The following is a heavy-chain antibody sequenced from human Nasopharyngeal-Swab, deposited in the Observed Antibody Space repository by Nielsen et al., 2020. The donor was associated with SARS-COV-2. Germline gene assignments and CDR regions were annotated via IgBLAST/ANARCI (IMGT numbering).Heavy chain of an antibody. D-gene: IGHD3-10*01. CDR3: AKDVSNYGSGSSWDIDY. V-gene: IGHV3-30-3*02. Sequence: WIRQPPGKGLEWVAVISYDGSNKYYADSVKGRFTIPRDNSKNTLYLQMNSLRAEDTAVYYCAKDVSNYGSGSSWDIDYWGQGTLVTVSS. J-gene: IGHJ4*02. CDR2: ISYDGSNK.